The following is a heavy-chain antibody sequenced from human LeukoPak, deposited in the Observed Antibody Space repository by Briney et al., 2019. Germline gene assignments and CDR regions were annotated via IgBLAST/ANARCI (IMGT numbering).Heavy chain of an antibody. V-gene: IGHV3-74*01. J-gene: IGHJ5*02. CDR1: GFTFSNYW. CDR2: INPDGGRI. Sequence: GGSLRLSCAASGFTFSNYWMHWVRQAPGKGLVWVSRINPDGGRISYADSVKGRFTISRDNAKNSLYLQMNSLRAEDTAVYYCARERTPDYGGNWGQGFDPWGQGTLVTVSS. CDR3: ARERTPDYGGNWGQGFDP. D-gene: IGHD4-23*01.